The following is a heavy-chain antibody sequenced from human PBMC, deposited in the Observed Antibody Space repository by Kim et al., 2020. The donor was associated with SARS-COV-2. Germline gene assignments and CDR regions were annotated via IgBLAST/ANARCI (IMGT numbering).Heavy chain of an antibody. J-gene: IGHJ3*02. Sequence: YSTSLKTRLTISKDTSKNQVVLTMTNMDPVDTATYYCARVVRGEHDAFDIWGQGTMVTVSS. D-gene: IGHD3-10*01. V-gene: IGHV2-70*01. CDR3: ARVVRGEHDAFDI.